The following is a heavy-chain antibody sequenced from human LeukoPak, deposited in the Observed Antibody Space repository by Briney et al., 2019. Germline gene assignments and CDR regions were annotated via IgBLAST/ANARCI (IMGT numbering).Heavy chain of an antibody. CDR3: AKDRGRDYGDYYFDY. J-gene: IGHJ4*02. CDR2: ISGSGGST. CDR1: GFTFSSYA. V-gene: IGHV3-23*01. Sequence: GSLRLSCAASGFTFSSYAMSWVRQAPGKGLEWVSAISGSGGSTYYADSVKGRFTISRDNSKNTLYLQMNSLRAEDTAVYYRAKDRGRDYGDYYFDYWGQGTLVTVSS. D-gene: IGHD4-17*01.